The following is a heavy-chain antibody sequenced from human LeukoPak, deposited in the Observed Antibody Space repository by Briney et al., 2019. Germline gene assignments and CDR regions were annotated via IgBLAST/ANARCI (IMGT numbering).Heavy chain of an antibody. CDR1: GFTFSSHW. D-gene: IGHD6-19*01. CDR3: AKGYSSGWYYFDY. CDR2: ISGSGGST. Sequence: PGGSLRLSCAASGFTFSSHWMSWVRQAPGKGLEWVSGISGSGGSTYYADSVKGRFTISRDNSKNTLYLQMNSLRAEDTAVYYCAKGYSSGWYYFDYWGQGTLVTVSS. J-gene: IGHJ4*02. V-gene: IGHV3-23*01.